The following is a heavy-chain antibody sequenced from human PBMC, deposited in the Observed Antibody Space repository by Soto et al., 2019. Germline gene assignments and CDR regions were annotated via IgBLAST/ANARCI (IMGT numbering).Heavy chain of an antibody. CDR2: ISYDGSNK. J-gene: IGHJ6*02. D-gene: IGHD3-10*01. CDR3: AKQLQVRGVKGYYYGMDV. CDR1: GFTFSSYG. Sequence: SGGSLRLSCAASGFTFSSYGMHWVRQAPGKGLEWVAVISYDGSNKYYADSVKGRFTMSRDNSKNTLYLQMNSLRAEDTAVYYCAKQLQVRGVKGYYYGMDVWGQGTTVTVSS. V-gene: IGHV3-30*18.